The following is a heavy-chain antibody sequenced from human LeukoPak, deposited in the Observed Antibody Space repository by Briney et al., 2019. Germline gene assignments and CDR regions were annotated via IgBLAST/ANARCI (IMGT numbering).Heavy chain of an antibody. CDR1: GGSFSGYY. CDR3: ARWLQFTFFDY. V-gene: IGHV4-34*01. J-gene: IGHJ4*02. CDR2: INHSGST. D-gene: IGHD5-24*01. Sequence: PSETLSLTCAVYGGSFSGYYWSWIRQPPGKGLEWIGEINHSGSTNYNPSLKSRVTISVDTSKNQFSLKLSSVTAADTAVYYCARWLQFTFFDYWGQGTLVTVSS.